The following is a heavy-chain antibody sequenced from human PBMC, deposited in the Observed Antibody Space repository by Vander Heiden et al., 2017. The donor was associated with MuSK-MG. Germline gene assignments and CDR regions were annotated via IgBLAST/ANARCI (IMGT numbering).Heavy chain of an antibody. CDR3: TTGLWRDYFDY. J-gene: IGHJ4*02. Sequence: EVQLVESGGGLVKPGGSLRLSCAASGFTSSTAWLGWVRQAPGKGLEWVGRINSKTDGGTTDYAAPVKGRFTISRDDSKNTLYLQMNSLKTEDTAVYYCTTGLWRDYFDYWGQGTLVTVSS. V-gene: IGHV3-15*01. CDR1: GFTSSTAW. CDR2: INSKTDGGTT. D-gene: IGHD2-21*01.